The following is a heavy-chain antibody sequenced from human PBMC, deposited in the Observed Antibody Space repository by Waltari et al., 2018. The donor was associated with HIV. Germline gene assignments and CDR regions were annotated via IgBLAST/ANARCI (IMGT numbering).Heavy chain of an antibody. V-gene: IGHV3-30*01. Sequence: QVQLVESGGGLVQPGGSLRLSCDASGFFFRDFAIHWVRQAPGKGLEWVAVISRGGSSKYYADSVQGRFTISRDNSKNSLHLHMNSLRPKDTAVYYCAREGIVAAPFDFWGLGTLVTVSS. D-gene: IGHD2-15*01. CDR2: ISRGGSSK. CDR3: AREGIVAAPFDF. CDR1: GFFFRDFA. J-gene: IGHJ4*02.